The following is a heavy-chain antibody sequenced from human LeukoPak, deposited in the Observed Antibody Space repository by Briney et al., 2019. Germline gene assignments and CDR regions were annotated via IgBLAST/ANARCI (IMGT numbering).Heavy chain of an antibody. CDR3: AREGTGLDY. V-gene: IGHV3-30*01. J-gene: IGHJ4*02. CDR2: ILSDGSYG. CDR1: GFDLGHYE. Sequence: GGSLRLSCAASGFDLGHYEVNWVRQAPGKGLEWVTLILSDGSYGYYADSVKGRFTISRDNSKNTLYLQMNSLSSDDTAVYYCAREGTGLDYWGQGTLVTVSS. D-gene: IGHD3/OR15-3a*01.